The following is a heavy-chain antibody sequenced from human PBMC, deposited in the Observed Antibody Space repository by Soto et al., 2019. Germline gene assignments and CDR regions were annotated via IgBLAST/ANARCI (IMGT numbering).Heavy chain of an antibody. Sequence: EVQLLESGGGFIHPGGSLRLSCAASGFSFSSFAMNWVRQAPGKGLEWVSIISGSADSTFYADSVKGRFTISRDNSKSTLYLQINSLRAEDTAVYYSAKTRGAMIYAISVYGMDVWGQGTTVTVSS. CDR1: GFSFSSFA. J-gene: IGHJ6*02. CDR3: AKTRGAMIYAISVYGMDV. V-gene: IGHV3-23*01. D-gene: IGHD2-8*01. CDR2: ISGSADST.